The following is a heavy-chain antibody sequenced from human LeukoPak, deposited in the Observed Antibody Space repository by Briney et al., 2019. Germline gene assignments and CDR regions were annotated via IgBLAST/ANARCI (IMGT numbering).Heavy chain of an antibody. CDR3: ARDSYYYGSGSYLHFDY. CDR2: IKQDGSET. V-gene: IGHV3-7*01. J-gene: IGHJ4*02. Sequence: GGSLRLSCAASGFTFTNNFMSWVRQVPGKGLEWVANIKQDGSETTYADSVRGRFTIFRDNSKNTLYLQMNSLRAEDTAVYYCARDSYYYGSGSYLHFDYWGQGTLVTVSS. D-gene: IGHD3-10*01. CDR1: GFTFTNNF.